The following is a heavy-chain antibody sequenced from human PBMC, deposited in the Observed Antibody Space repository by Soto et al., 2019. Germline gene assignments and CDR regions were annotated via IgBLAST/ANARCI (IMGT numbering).Heavy chain of an antibody. J-gene: IGHJ6*02. CDR1: GYSFTSYW. D-gene: IGHD6-19*01. V-gene: IGHV5-51*01. CDR2: IYPGDSDT. CDR3: ARYRLAEYYYYGMDV. Sequence: PGESLKISCKGSGYSFTSYWIGWVRQMPGKGLEWMGIIYPGDSDTRYSPSFQGQVTISADKSISTAYLQWSSLKASDTAMYYCARYRLAEYYYYGMDVWGQGTLVTVSS.